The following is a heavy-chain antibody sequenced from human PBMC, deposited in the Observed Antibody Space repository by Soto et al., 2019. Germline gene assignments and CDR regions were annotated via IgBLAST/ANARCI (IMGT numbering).Heavy chain of an antibody. V-gene: IGHV3-7*01. CDR3: ARTPFGPDYYYYYGMDV. J-gene: IGHJ6*02. CDR1: GFTFSSYW. D-gene: IGHD3-16*01. CDR2: IKHDGSEK. Sequence: EVQLVESGGGLVQPGGSLRLSCAASGFTFSSYWMSWVRQAPGKGLEWVANIKHDGSEKYYVDSVKGRFTISRDNAKNSLYLQMNSLRAEDTAVYYCARTPFGPDYYYYYGMDVWGQGTTVTVSS.